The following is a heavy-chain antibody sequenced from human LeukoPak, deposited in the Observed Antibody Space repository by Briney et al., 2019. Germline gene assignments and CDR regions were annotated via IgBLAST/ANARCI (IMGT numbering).Heavy chain of an antibody. D-gene: IGHD6-6*01. Sequence: SETLSLTCAVSGYSISSGYYWSWIRQPAGKGLEWIGRIYTSGSTNYNPSLKSRVTMSVDTSKNQFSLKLSSVTAADTAVYYCARDRSSSSVWSWFDPWGQGTLVTVSS. V-gene: IGHV4-4*07. CDR3: ARDRSSSSVWSWFDP. CDR2: IYTSGST. J-gene: IGHJ5*02. CDR1: GYSISSGYY.